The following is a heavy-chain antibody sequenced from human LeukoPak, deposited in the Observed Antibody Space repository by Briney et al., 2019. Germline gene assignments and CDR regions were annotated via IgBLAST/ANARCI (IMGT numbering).Heavy chain of an antibody. J-gene: IGHJ4*02. CDR3: AKEVFPYYYDSSGYSRQTFDY. Sequence: GGSLRLSCAASGFTFSSYSMNWVRQAPGKGLEWISAISGSGGSTHYADSVKGRFTISRDNSKNTLYLQMSSLRAEDTAVYYCAKEVFPYYYDSSGYSRQTFDYWGQGTLVTVSS. CDR1: GFTFSSYS. CDR2: ISGSGGST. V-gene: IGHV3-23*01. D-gene: IGHD3-22*01.